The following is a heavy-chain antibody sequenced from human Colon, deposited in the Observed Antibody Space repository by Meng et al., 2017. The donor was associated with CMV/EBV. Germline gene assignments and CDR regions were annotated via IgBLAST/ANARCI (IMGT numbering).Heavy chain of an antibody. Sequence: QVQLQVSGPGLVKPSQTLSLTCTVSGGSISSANYFWSWIRQSPGKGLEWIGYIYFNGNVYYNPSLQSRVTISVDTSKNQFSLKVSSVTATDTAVYYCAREVNRVADSDAFDIWGQGTMVTVSS. V-gene: IGHV4-30-4*08. J-gene: IGHJ3*02. CDR2: IYFNGNV. D-gene: IGHD6-19*01. CDR3: AREVNRVADSDAFDI. CDR1: GGSISSANYF.